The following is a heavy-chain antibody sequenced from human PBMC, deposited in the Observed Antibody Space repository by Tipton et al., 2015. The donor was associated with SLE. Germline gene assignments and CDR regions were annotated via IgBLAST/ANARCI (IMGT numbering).Heavy chain of an antibody. J-gene: IGHJ5*02. CDR3: ATVYYGGYSVNDNWFDP. D-gene: IGHD4-23*01. CDR2: LYSSGAA. CDR1: GDSFRTYY. V-gene: IGHV4-4*08. Sequence: TLSLTCNVSGDSFRTYYRTWIRQPPGKGLEWIGFLYSSGAADYNPSPQSRVTISVETSRNQFSLKLTSVTAADTAVYYCATVYYGGYSVNDNWFDPWGQGTLVTVSS.